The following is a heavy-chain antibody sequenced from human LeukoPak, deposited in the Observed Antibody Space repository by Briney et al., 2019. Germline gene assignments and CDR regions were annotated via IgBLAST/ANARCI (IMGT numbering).Heavy chain of an antibody. CDR2: ISTYNGNT. CDR1: GCTSTSYG. CDR3: ARAERGYDILTGYSKYYFDY. V-gene: IGHV1-18*01. D-gene: IGHD3-9*01. J-gene: IGHJ4*02. Sequence: GASVKVSCKASGCTSTSYGISWVRQAPGQGLEWMGWISTYNGNTNYAQKLQGRVTMTTDTSTSTAYMELRSLRSDDTAVYYCARAERGYDILTGYSKYYFDYWGQGTLVIVSS.